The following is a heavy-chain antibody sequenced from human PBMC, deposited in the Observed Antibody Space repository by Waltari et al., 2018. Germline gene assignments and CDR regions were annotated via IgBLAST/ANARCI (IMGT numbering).Heavy chain of an antibody. Sequence: QVQLVQSGAEVKKPGASVKVSCKASGYTFTGYYMHWVRQAPGQGLEWVGWINPNSGGTNYAQKFQGRVTMTRDTSISTAYMELSRLRSDDTAVYYCARRVDSGVPASTFDYWGQGTLVTVSS. CDR1: GYTFTGYY. CDR2: INPNSGGT. V-gene: IGHV1-2*02. CDR3: ARRVDSGVPASTFDY. J-gene: IGHJ4*02. D-gene: IGHD2-2*01.